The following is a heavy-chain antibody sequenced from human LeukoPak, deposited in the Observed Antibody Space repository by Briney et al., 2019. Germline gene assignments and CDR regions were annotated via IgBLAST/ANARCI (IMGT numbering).Heavy chain of an antibody. V-gene: IGHV3-30-3*01. CDR3: ARDLGGPTTTGSLDY. Sequence: GGSLRLSCAASGFTFSSYAMHWVRQAPGKGLEWVAVISYDGSNKYYADSVKGRFTISRDNSKNTLYLQMNSLRAEDTAVYYCARDLGGPTTTGSLDYWGQGTLVTVSS. J-gene: IGHJ4*02. D-gene: IGHD2-8*01. CDR2: ISYDGSNK. CDR1: GFTFSSYA.